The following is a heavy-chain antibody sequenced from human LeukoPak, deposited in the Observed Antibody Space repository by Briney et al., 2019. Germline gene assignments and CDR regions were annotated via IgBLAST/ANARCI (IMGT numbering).Heavy chain of an antibody. J-gene: IGHJ6*03. Sequence: VASVRVSCKASGYTFTSYGISWVRQAPGQGLEWMGWISAYNGNTNYAQKHQGRVTMTTDTSTSTAYMELRSLRSDDTAVYYCARDHPSSSWLIALGYNYYYYMDVWGKGTTVTISS. V-gene: IGHV1-18*01. CDR3: ARDHPSSSWLIALGYNYYYYMDV. CDR2: ISAYNGNT. CDR1: GYTFTSYG. D-gene: IGHD6-13*01.